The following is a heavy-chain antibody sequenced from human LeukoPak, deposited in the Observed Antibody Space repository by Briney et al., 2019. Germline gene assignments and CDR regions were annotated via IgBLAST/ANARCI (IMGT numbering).Heavy chain of an antibody. CDR1: GYTFTSYA. Sequence: ASVKLSCKASGYTFTSYAVHWVRQAPGQRLEWMGWINAGNVNTKYSQKFQGRVTITRDKSPSTDYMELSSMRSEDTAVYYCVRDRGYYGSGSEFDYWGQGTLVTVSS. D-gene: IGHD3-10*01. CDR2: INAGNVNT. V-gene: IGHV1-3*01. CDR3: VRDRGYYGSGSEFDY. J-gene: IGHJ4*02.